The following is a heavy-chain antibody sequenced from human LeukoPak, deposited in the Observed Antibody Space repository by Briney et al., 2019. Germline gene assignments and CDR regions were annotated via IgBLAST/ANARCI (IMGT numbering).Heavy chain of an antibody. CDR2: ISGSGGST. CDR3: AKEGRYCSGGSCDTGGFDI. Sequence: GGSLRLSCAASGFTFSSYAMSWVRQAPGKGLEWVSAISGSGGSTYYADSVKGRFTISRDNSKNTLYPQMNSLRAEDTAVYYCAKEGRYCSGGSCDTGGFDIWGQGTMVTVSS. V-gene: IGHV3-23*01. CDR1: GFTFSSYA. J-gene: IGHJ3*02. D-gene: IGHD2-15*01.